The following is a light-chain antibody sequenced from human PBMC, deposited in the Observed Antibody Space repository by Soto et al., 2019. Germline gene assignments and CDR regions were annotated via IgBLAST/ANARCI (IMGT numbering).Light chain of an antibody. V-gene: IGLV2-14*01. Sequence: QSALTQPASVSGSPGQSITISCTGTSSDVGGYNYVSWYQQYPGKAPKLMIYDVSNRPSGVSNRFSGSKSGNTASLTISGIQAEYEAEYYCSSYTSSSTPHVVCGGGTKLTVL. J-gene: IGLJ2*01. CDR2: DVS. CDR1: SSDVGGYNY. CDR3: SSYTSSSTPHVV.